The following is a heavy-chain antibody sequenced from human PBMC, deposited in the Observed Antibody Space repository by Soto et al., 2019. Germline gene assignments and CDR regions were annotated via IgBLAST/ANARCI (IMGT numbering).Heavy chain of an antibody. D-gene: IGHD3-16*01. Sequence: VGSLRLSCLASGFNLNTYGIYWVRQAPGKGLQWVAQILYDGSKKHYADSVRGRFTITRDNSKNTVYLQMDRLRVDDTAMYYWVRDLALMADYLGQGIVVTGSS. CDR2: ILYDGSKK. CDR1: GFNLNTYG. V-gene: IGHV3-30*03. J-gene: IGHJ4*02. CDR3: VRDLALMADY.